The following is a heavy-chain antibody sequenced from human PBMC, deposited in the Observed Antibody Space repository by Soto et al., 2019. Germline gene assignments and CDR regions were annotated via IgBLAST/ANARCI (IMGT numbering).Heavy chain of an antibody. Sequence: SETLSLTCAVSGYSISSGYYCGWIRQPPGKGLEWIGSIYHSGSTYYNPSLKSRVTISVDTSKNQFSLKLSSVTAADTAVYYCARETPQGIAAAGQIDYWGQGTLVTVSS. CDR3: ARETPQGIAAAGQIDY. V-gene: IGHV4-38-2*02. CDR1: GYSISSGYY. CDR2: IYHSGST. J-gene: IGHJ4*02. D-gene: IGHD6-13*01.